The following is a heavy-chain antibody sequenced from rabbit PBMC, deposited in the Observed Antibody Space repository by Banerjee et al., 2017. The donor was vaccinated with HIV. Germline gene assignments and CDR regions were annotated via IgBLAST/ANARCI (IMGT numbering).Heavy chain of an antibody. CDR1: GIDFSSYYY. V-gene: IGHV1S43*01. D-gene: IGHD4-1*01. CDR2: IYADSGGST. CDR3: ARDLAGVIGWNFGL. Sequence: QEQLEESGGGLVKPGGTLTLTCKASGIDFSSYYYMCWVRQAPGKGLELIACIYADSGGSTYYASWARGRFTISRDNAQNTVSLQLNSLTAADTATYFCARDLAGVIGWNFGLWGPGTLVTVS. J-gene: IGHJ4*01.